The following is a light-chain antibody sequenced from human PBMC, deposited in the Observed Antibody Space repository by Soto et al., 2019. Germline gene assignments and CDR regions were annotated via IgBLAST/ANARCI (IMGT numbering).Light chain of an antibody. J-gene: IGKJ5*01. V-gene: IGKV3-15*01. CDR3: QQYNSWPIT. CDR2: RAS. Sequence: EIVMTQSPATLSVSPWERATLSCRASQSVSSNLAWYQRKPGQGPRLLVYRASTRTLGIPARFSGSESGTEFTLTISSLQSEDFAVYYCQQYNSWPITFGQGTRLEIK. CDR1: QSVSSN.